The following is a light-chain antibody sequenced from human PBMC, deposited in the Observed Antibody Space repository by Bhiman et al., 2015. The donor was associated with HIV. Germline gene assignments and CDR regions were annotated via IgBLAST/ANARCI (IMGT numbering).Light chain of an antibody. CDR2: ETI. V-gene: IGLV1-40*01. Sequence: QSVLTQPPSVSGAPGQKITISCTGTGSDIGADFDVHWYQYLPGEVPRLLIYETINRPSGVPARFSGSKSGTSASLAITGLQAEDEADYYCQSYDSSLYVFGTGTKVTVL. J-gene: IGLJ1*01. CDR1: GSDIGADFD. CDR3: QSYDSSLYV.